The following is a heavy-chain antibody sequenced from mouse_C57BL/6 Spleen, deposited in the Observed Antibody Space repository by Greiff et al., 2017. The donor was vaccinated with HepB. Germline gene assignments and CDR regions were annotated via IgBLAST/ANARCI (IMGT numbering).Heavy chain of an antibody. J-gene: IGHJ1*03. CDR2: IRLKSDNYAT. D-gene: IGHD1-1*01. CDR3: TPSYGSSFGYFDV. Sequence: EVQVVESGGGLVQPGGSMKLSCVASGFTFSNYWINWVRQSPEKGLEWVAQIRLKSDNYATHYAESVKGRFTISRDDSKSSVYLQMNNLRAEDTGIYYCTPSYGSSFGYFDVWGTGTTVTVSS. CDR1: GFTFSNYW. V-gene: IGHV6-3*01.